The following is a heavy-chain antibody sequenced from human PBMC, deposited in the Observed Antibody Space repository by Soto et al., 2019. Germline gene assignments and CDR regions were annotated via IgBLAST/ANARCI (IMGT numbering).Heavy chain of an antibody. CDR2: IWYDGSNK. V-gene: IGHV3-33*01. CDR3: ARDRSSWLIDY. Sequence: GGSLRLSCAASGFTFSSYGMHWVRQAPGKGLEWVAVIWYDGSNKYYADSVKGRFTISRDNSKNTLFLQMNSLRAEDTAVYYCARDRSSWLIDYWGQGTLVTVSS. D-gene: IGHD6-13*01. J-gene: IGHJ4*02. CDR1: GFTFSSYG.